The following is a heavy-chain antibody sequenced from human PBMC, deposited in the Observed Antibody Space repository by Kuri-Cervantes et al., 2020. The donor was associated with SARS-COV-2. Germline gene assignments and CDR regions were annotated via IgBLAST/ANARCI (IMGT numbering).Heavy chain of an antibody. J-gene: IGHJ4*02. CDR1: GFTFSSYG. Sequence: GGSLRLSCAASGFTFSSYGTHWVRQAPGKGLEWVAVISYDGSNKYYADSVKGRFTISRDNSKNTLYLQMNSLRAEDTSVYYCAKDSRNWGVLDYWGQGTLVTVSS. D-gene: IGHD7-27*01. CDR3: AKDSRNWGVLDY. CDR2: ISYDGSNK. V-gene: IGHV3-30*18.